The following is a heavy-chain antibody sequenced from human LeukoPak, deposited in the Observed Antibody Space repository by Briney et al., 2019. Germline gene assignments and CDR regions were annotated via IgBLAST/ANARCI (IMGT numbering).Heavy chain of an antibody. Sequence: PGRSLRLSCAASGFTFDDYAMHWVRQAPGKGLEWVSGISGSGGSTYYADSVKGRFTISRDNSKNTLYLQMNSLRAEDTAVYYCARGNYYDSSTYYRAFDIWGQGTMVTVSS. J-gene: IGHJ3*02. CDR1: GFTFDDYA. V-gene: IGHV3-23*01. CDR2: ISGSGGST. D-gene: IGHD3-22*01. CDR3: ARGNYYDSSTYYRAFDI.